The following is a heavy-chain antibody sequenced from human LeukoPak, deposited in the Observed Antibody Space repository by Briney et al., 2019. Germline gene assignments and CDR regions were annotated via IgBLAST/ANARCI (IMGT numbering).Heavy chain of an antibody. CDR3: ARVGSGSYYFDY. Sequence: SEALSLTCTVSGGSISSYYWSWIRQPPGKGLEWIGYIYYSGSTNYNPSLKSRVTISVDTSKNQFSLKLSSVTAADTAVYYCARVGSGSYYFDYWGQGTLVTVSS. D-gene: IGHD1-26*01. CDR2: IYYSGST. CDR1: GGSISSYY. J-gene: IGHJ4*02. V-gene: IGHV4-59*01.